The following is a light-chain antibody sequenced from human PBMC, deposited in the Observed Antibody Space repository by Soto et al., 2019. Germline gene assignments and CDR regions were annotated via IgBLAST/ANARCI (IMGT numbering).Light chain of an antibody. CDR1: SSDFGGYNY. CDR2: DVS. V-gene: IGLV2-14*01. J-gene: IGLJ1*01. CDR3: SSYTSSSTLGV. Sequence: ALTQPASGSGSPGQSITISCTGTSSDFGGYNYVSWYQQHPGKAPKLMIYDVSNRPSGVSNRFSGSKSGNTASLTISGLQAEDEADYYCSSYTSSSTLGVFGTGTKVTVL.